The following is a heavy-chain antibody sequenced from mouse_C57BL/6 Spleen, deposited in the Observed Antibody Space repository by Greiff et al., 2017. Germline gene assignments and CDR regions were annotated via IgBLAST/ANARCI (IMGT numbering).Heavy chain of an antibody. V-gene: IGHV1-26*01. CDR3: GYDYFDY. J-gene: IGHJ2*01. CDR1: GYTFTDYY. D-gene: IGHD2-2*01. CDR2: INPNNGGT. Sequence: EVQLQQSGPELVKPGASVKISCKASGYTFTDYYMNWVKQSHGKSLEWIGDINPNNGGTSYNQKFKGKATLTVDKSSSTAYMELRSLTSEDSAVYYCGYDYFDYWGQGTTLTVSS.